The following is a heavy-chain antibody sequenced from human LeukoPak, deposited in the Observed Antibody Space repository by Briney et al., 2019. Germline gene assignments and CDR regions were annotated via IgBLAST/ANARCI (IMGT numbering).Heavy chain of an antibody. CDR2: IYYSGST. Sequence: SETLSLTCTVSGGSISSCYWSWIRQPPGRGLEWIGYIYYSGSTNYNPSLKSRVTISVDTSKNQFSLKLSSVTAADTAVYYCARDAGYYGSGSLDVWGKGTTVTVSS. J-gene: IGHJ6*04. CDR1: GGSISSCY. V-gene: IGHV4-59*01. CDR3: ARDAGYYGSGSLDV. D-gene: IGHD3-10*01.